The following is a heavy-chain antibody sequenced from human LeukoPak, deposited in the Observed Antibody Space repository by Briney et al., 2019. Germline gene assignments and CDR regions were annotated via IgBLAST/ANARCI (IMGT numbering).Heavy chain of an antibody. Sequence: PSETLSLTCTVSGGSISSSSYYWGWIRQPPGMGLEWIGSIYHSGSTYYNPSLKSRVTISVDTSKNQFSLKLSSVTAADTAVYYCARAPMPNYYYYYMDVWGKGTTVTVSS. J-gene: IGHJ6*03. CDR3: ARAPMPNYYYYYMDV. CDR1: GGSISSSSYY. CDR2: IYHSGST. D-gene: IGHD2-2*01. V-gene: IGHV4-39*07.